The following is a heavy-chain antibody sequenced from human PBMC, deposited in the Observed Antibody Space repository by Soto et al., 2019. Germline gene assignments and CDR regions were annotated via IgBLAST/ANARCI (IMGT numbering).Heavy chain of an antibody. D-gene: IGHD1-26*01. CDR1: GFTFSSYA. V-gene: IGHV3-23*01. CDR3: AKYLRSYFAFDI. CDR2: ISGSGGST. J-gene: IGHJ3*02. Sequence: GESLKISCAASGFTFSSYAMSWVRQAPGKGLEWVSAISGSGGSTYYADSVKGRFTISRDNSKNTLYLQMNSLRAEDTAVYYCAKYLRSYFAFDIWGQGTMVPVSS.